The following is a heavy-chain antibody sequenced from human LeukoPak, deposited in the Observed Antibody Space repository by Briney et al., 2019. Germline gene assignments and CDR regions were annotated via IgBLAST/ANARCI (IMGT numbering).Heavy chain of an antibody. D-gene: IGHD2-2*01. CDR1: EGTFSSYA. V-gene: IGHV1-69*01. J-gene: IGHJ4*02. CDR3: ARGIGGYCSSTSCPED. Sequence: SVKVSCKASEGTFSSYAISWVRQAPGQGLEWMGGIIPIFGTANYAQKFQGRVTITADESTSTAYMELSSLRSEDTAVYYCARGIGGYCSSTSCPEDWGQGTLVTVSS. CDR2: IIPIFGTA.